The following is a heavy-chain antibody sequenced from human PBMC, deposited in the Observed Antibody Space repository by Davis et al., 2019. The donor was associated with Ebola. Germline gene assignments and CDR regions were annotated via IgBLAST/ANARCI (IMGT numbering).Heavy chain of an antibody. Sequence: GGSLRLSCAASGFTFSTYAMGWVRQAPGKGLEWVSDISSGGGAPYYADSVKGRFTVSRDNSKSTLYLQMNSLRTEDTAVYYCAKVGWFGYWGQGTLVTVSS. V-gene: IGHV3-23*01. D-gene: IGHD3-10*01. CDR1: GFTFSTYA. J-gene: IGHJ4*02. CDR3: AKVGWFGY. CDR2: ISSGGGAP.